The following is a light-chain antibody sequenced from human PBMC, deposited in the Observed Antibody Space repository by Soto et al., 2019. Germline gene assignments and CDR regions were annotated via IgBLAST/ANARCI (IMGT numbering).Light chain of an antibody. V-gene: IGKV3-11*01. CDR1: QSVSSY. CDR3: QKRSTSMWT. Sequence: EIQLTQSPATLSLSAGERATLTCRASQSVSSYLAWYQQKPGKAPKLLIYDASNRATGIPSRFSGSGSGTDFTLTISSLEPEDFAVYYCQKRSTSMWTFGQGTKVEIK. CDR2: DAS. J-gene: IGKJ1*01.